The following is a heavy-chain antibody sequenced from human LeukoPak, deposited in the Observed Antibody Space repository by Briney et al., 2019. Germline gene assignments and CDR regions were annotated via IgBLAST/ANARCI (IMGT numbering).Heavy chain of an antibody. D-gene: IGHD6-13*01. CDR1: GFTFSTYD. CDR3: AKDLLSQQVARCFDY. J-gene: IGHJ4*02. Sequence: GGSLSLYCAVSGFTFSTYDMILVRQAASKGLELVSSISNSGSSTHYADSVKGRFSISRDNSRNTLYLQMNSLRTDDTAVYYCAKDLLSQQVARCFDYWGQGTLVTVSS. CDR2: ISNSGSST. V-gene: IGHV3-23*01.